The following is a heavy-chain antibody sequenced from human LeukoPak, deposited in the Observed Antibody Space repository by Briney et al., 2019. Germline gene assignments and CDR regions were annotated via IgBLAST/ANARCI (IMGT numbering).Heavy chain of an antibody. D-gene: IGHD6-13*01. CDR1: GFTFSSYW. V-gene: IGHV3-23*01. CDR3: AKDLVGSSSWYGARSFDY. J-gene: IGHJ4*02. Sequence: GGSPRLSCAASGFTFSSYWMHWVRQAPGKGLVWVSAISGSGGSTYYADSVKGRFTISRDNSKNTLYLQMNSLRAEDTAVYYCAKDLVGSSSWYGARSFDYWGQGTLVTVSS. CDR2: ISGSGGST.